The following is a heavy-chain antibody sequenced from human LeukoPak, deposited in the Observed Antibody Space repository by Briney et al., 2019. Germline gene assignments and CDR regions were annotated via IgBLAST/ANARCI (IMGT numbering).Heavy chain of an antibody. CDR1: GFTFSSYA. J-gene: IGHJ6*02. CDR3: ATLTGESVPYYYYGMDV. CDR2: ISYDGSNK. Sequence: GRSLRLSCAASGFTFSSYAMHWVRQAPGKGLEWVAVISYDGSNKYYADSVKGRFTISRDNSKNTLYLQMNSLRAEDTAVYYCATLTGESVPYYYYGMDVWGQGTTVTVSS. V-gene: IGHV3-30*04. D-gene: IGHD7-27*01.